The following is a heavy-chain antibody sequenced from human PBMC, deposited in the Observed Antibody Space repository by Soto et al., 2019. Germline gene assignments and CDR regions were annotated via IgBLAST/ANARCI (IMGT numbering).Heavy chain of an antibody. CDR1: GGSISSGDYY. J-gene: IGHJ6*02. CDR3: VGPVGYYYGMDV. V-gene: IGHV4-30-4*01. Sequence: SETLSLTCTVSGGSISSGDYYWSWIRQPPGKGLEWIGYIYCSGSTYYNPSLKSRVTISVDTSKNQFSLKLSSVTAADTAVYYCVGPVGYYYGMDVWGQGTTVTVSS. CDR2: IYCSGST. D-gene: IGHD1-26*01.